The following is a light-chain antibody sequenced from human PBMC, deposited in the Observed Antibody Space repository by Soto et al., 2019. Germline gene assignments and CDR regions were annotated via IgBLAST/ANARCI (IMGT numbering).Light chain of an antibody. J-gene: IGKJ1*01. CDR1: QSVSTS. Sequence: EVVLTQSPATMSVSPGERATLSCRASQSVSTSLAWYQQKPGQAPRLLIFVASTRATGIPARFSGSGSGTDFTLTISSLQSEDFAGYYCQQDYHWPWTFGQGTKVEIK. CDR3: QQDYHWPWT. V-gene: IGKV3-15*01. CDR2: VAS.